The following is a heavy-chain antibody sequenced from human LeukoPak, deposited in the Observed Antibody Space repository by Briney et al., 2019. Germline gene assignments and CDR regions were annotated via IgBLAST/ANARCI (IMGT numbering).Heavy chain of an antibody. J-gene: IGHJ6*03. CDR1: GFTFDDYG. Sequence: GGSLRLSCAASGFTFDDYGMSWVRHAPGKGLEWVSGINWNGGSTGYADSVKGRFTISRDNAKNSLYLQMNSLRAEDTALYYCARAIYYSNLWYYYYYMDVWGEGTTVTVSS. V-gene: IGHV3-20*04. D-gene: IGHD4-11*01. CDR2: INWNGGST. CDR3: ARAIYYSNLWYYYYYMDV.